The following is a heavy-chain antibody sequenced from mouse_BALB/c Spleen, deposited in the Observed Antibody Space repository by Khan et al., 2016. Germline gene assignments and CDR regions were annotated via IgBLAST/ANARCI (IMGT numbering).Heavy chain of an antibody. J-gene: IGHJ2*01. CDR1: GYTFSDYE. V-gene: IGHV1-15*01. D-gene: IGHD2-1*01. CDR3: TRKGIFYGNYDFDY. Sequence: VQLQESGAELVRPGASVTLSCKASGYTFSDYEMHWVKQTPVHGLEWIGAVDPETGGTAYNQKFKGQATLTAGRSSSTAYMELRSLTSEDSAVSYWTRKGIFYGNYDFDYWGQGTTLTVSS. CDR2: VDPETGGT.